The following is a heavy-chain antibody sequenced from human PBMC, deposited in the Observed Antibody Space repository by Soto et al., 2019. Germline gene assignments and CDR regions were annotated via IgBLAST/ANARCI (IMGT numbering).Heavy chain of an antibody. D-gene: IGHD2-2*01. Sequence: EVQLVESGGGLVKPGGSLRLSCAASGFTFSSYSMNWVRQAPGKGLEWVSSISSSSSYIYYADSVKGRFTISRDNAKNSLYLQMNSLRAEDTAVYYCARVVVVVPAAKGQGAFDIWGRGTMVTVSS. CDR3: ARVVVVVPAAKGQGAFDI. CDR1: GFTFSSYS. V-gene: IGHV3-21*01. J-gene: IGHJ3*02. CDR2: ISSSSSYI.